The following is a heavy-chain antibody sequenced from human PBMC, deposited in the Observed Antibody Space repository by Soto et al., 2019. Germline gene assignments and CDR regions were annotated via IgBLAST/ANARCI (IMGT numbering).Heavy chain of an antibody. CDR2: ISGSGGST. CDR1: GFTFSSYA. J-gene: IGHJ4*02. D-gene: IGHD5-18*01. V-gene: IGHV3-23*01. Sequence: EVQLLESGGGLVQPGGSLRLSCAASGFTFSSYAMSWVRQAPGKGLEWVSAISGSGGSTYYADSVKGRFTISRDNSKNPLYLQMDSLRAEDTAVYYCAKQRAMVTGLVDFWGQGTLVTVSS. CDR3: AKQRAMVTGLVDF.